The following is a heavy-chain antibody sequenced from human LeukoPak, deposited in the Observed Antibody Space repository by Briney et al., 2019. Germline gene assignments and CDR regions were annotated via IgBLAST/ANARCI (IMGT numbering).Heavy chain of an antibody. D-gene: IGHD2-2*01. CDR1: GGTFSSYA. V-gene: IGHV1-69*05. Sequence: GASVKVSCKASGGTFSSYAISWVRQAPGQGLEWMGGIIPIFGTASYAQKFQGRVTITTDESTSTAYMELSSLRSEDTAVYYCARASVVPAAMGFDYWGQGTLVTVSS. CDR2: IIPIFGTA. J-gene: IGHJ4*02. CDR3: ARASVVPAAMGFDY.